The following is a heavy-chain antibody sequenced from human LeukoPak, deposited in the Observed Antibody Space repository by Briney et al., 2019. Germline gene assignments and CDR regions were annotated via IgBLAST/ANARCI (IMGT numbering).Heavy chain of an antibody. CDR3: ARATTAAAGYYYYYMDV. CDR1: GYTFTGYY. D-gene: IGHD6-13*01. V-gene: IGHV1-2*04. CDR2: INPNSGGT. Sequence: ASVKVSCKASGYTFTGYYMHWVRQAPGQGLEWMGWINPNSGGTNYAQKFQGWVTMTRDTSISTAYMELSRLRSDDTAVYYCARATTAAAGYYYYYMDVWGKGTTVTVSS. J-gene: IGHJ6*03.